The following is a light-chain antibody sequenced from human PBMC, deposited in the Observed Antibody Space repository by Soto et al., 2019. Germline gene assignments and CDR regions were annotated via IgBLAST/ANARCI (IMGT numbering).Light chain of an antibody. CDR3: SSYSRTSTRV. J-gene: IGLJ1*01. Sequence: QSVLTQPASVSVSPGQSITISCTGTSSDLGGYNSVSWFQQHPDKAPKLIIYEAFNRPSGISSRFSGFKSGNTASLTISGLQAEDEADYYCSSYSRTSTRVFGTGTKVTVL. CDR1: SSDLGGYNS. CDR2: EAF. V-gene: IGLV2-14*01.